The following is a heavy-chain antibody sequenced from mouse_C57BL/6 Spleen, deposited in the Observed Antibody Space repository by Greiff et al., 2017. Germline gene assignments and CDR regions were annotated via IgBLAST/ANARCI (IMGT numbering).Heavy chain of an antibody. CDR1: GYTFTSYW. J-gene: IGHJ3*01. V-gene: IGHV1-7*01. D-gene: IGHD2-4*01. Sequence: QVQLKESGAELAKPGASVKLSCKASGYTFTSYWMHWVKQRPGQGLEWIGYINPSSGYTKYNQKFKDKATLTADKSSSTAYMQLSSLTSEDSAVYYCARWVYDYDGFAYWGQGTLVTVSA. CDR3: ARWVYDYDGFAY. CDR2: INPSSGYT.